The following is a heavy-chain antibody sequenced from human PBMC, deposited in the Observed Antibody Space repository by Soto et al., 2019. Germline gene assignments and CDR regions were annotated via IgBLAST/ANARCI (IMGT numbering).Heavy chain of an antibody. CDR2: ISYNGRNK. Sequence: GGSLRLSCAASGFTFSFYAMHWVRQAPGKGLEWVAVISYNGRNKHYVDSVKGRFTISRDNSQDTLYLQMNSLKTEDTAVYYCTRDSIGPVNYPWFDPWGQGTLVTVSS. CDR3: TRDSIGPVNYPWFDP. V-gene: IGHV3-30*04. D-gene: IGHD1-7*01. J-gene: IGHJ5*02. CDR1: GFTFSFYA.